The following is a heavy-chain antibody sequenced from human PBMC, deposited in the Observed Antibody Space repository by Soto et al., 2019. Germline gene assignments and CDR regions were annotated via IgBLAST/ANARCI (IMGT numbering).Heavy chain of an antibody. V-gene: IGHV3-30*18. D-gene: IGHD3-10*01. CDR2: ISYDGSNK. CDR1: GFTFNSYG. CDR3: AKDRHALWFGKRDYYMDV. Sequence: GGSLRLSCAASGFTFNSYGMHWVRQAPGKGLEWVAVISYDGSNKYYADSVKGRFTISRDNSKNTLYLQMNSLRAEDTAVYYCAKDRHALWFGKRDYYMDVWGKGTTVTVSS. J-gene: IGHJ6*03.